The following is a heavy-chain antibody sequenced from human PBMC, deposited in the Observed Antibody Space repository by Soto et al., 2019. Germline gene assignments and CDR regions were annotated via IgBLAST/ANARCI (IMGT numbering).Heavy chain of an antibody. CDR1: GYTFTAYY. CDR2: INTKFGDT. J-gene: IGHJ6*02. Sequence: QVQLVQSGAEGKEPGDSVRVSGEASGYTFTAYYIHWVRQVPGQGLERMGWINTKFGDTTYAQDFQGRVTMTRDMSISTVYMELSRLTSDDTAIYYCARNMDYFYGPGSGNGHGVWGQGTTVTVFS. CDR3: ARNMDYFYGPGSGNGHGV. D-gene: IGHD3-10*01. V-gene: IGHV1-2*02.